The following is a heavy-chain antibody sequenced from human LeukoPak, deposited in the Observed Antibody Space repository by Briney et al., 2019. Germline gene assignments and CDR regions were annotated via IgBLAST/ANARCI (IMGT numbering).Heavy chain of an antibody. V-gene: IGHV3-74*01. CDR1: GFTFSSYW. D-gene: IGHD2-21*02. CDR3: ARMTAHAFDI. J-gene: IGHJ3*02. Sequence: SGGSLRLSCAASGFTFSSYWMHWVRHAPGKGLVWVSCINGDGGRTNYADSVKGRFTISRDNAKNTLYLQMNSLRAEDTAVYYCARMTAHAFDIWGQGTMVTVSS. CDR2: INGDGGRT.